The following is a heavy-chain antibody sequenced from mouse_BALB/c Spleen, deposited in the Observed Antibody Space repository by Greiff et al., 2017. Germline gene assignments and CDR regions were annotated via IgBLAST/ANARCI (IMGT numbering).Heavy chain of an antibody. CDR2: ISSGSSII. V-gene: IGHV5-17*02. Sequence: EVKLMESGGGLVQPGGSRKLSCAASGFTFSSFGMHWVRQAPEKGLEWVAYISSGSSIIYYADTVKGRFTISRDNPKNTLFLQMTSLRSEDTAMYYCARGANGDSYYCDYWGQGTTLTVSS. D-gene: IGHD4-1*01. CDR3: ARGANGDSYYCDY. CDR1: GFTFSSFG. J-gene: IGHJ2*01.